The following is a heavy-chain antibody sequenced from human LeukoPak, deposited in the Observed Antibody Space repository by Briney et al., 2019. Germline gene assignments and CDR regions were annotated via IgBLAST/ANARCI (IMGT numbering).Heavy chain of an antibody. CDR1: GFTFSSYG. Sequence: GRSLRLSCAASGFTFSSYGMHWVRQAPGKGLEWVAVIWYDGSNKYYADSVKGRFTISRDNSKNTLYLQMNSLRAEDTAVYYCARPTIVVVPAGRLSWFDPWGQGTLVTVSS. D-gene: IGHD2-2*01. CDR2: IWYDGSNK. CDR3: ARPTIVVVPAGRLSWFDP. J-gene: IGHJ5*02. V-gene: IGHV3-33*01.